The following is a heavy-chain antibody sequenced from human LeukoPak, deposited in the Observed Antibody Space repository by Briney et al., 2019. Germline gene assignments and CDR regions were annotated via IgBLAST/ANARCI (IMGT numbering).Heavy chain of an antibody. CDR3: ARLYIVPRDAFDI. D-gene: IGHD5/OR15-5a*01. Sequence: PSETLSLTCTVSGGSISSGGYYWSWIREHPGKGLEWIGYIYYSGSTYYNPSLKSRVTISVDTSKNQFSLKLSSVTAADTAVYYCARLYIVPRDAFDIWGQGTMLTVSS. CDR1: GGSISSGGYY. V-gene: IGHV4-31*03. J-gene: IGHJ3*02. CDR2: IYYSGST.